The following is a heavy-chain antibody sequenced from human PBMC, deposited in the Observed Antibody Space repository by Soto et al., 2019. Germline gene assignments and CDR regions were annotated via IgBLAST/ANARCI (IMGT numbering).Heavy chain of an antibody. J-gene: IGHJ4*02. D-gene: IGHD6-13*01. CDR1: GFTFTSYW. CDR2: ISVDGSTT. Sequence: VGSLRLSCAASGFTFTSYWMHWVRQVPGKGLVWVSRISVDGSTTNYADSVKGRITISRDNARSTLHLHVNSLTAEDTAVYYCVRGKVAAGFDYWGQGTVVTVSS. V-gene: IGHV3-74*01. CDR3: VRGKVAAGFDY.